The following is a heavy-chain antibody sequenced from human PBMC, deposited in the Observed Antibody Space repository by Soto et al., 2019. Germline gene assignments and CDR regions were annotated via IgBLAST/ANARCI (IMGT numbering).Heavy chain of an antibody. CDR1: GFTVSSNY. Sequence: EVQLVESGGGLVQPGGSLRLSCAASGFTVSSNYMNWVRQAPGKGLEWVSVVYSGGSTYYADSVKGRFTISRDNSKNPLYLQMNSLTAGDTAVYYCARGGGYCSRTSCPGYFDYWGQGTLVTVSS. D-gene: IGHD2-2*01. J-gene: IGHJ4*02. CDR3: ARGGGYCSRTSCPGYFDY. V-gene: IGHV3-66*01. CDR2: VYSGGST.